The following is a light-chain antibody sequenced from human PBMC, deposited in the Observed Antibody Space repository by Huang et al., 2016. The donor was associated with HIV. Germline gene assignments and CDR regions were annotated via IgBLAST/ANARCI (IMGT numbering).Light chain of an antibody. CDR1: QSLNNY. V-gene: IGKV1-39*01. CDR3: QQSCSVPLT. J-gene: IGKJ4*01. CDR2: SAS. Sequence: DLQMTQSPSSLSASVGDRVSIPCRASQSLNNYFNWYQKKPGKAPKLMIHSASTLQNGVTPMFSGSVSGTDFTLTITNLQPEDSATYYCQQSCSVPLTFGGGTKVEIK.